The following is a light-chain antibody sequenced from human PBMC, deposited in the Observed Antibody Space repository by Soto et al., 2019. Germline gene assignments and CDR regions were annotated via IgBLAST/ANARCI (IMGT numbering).Light chain of an antibody. V-gene: IGLV2-14*01. J-gene: IGLJ1*01. CDR2: EVS. Sequence: QSVLTQPASVSGSPGQSITISCTGTSSDVGGYNYVSWYQQQAGKAPKLKIHEVSNRPSGVSNRFSGSKSGNTASLTISGLQAEDEADYYCDSYTSSRAYVFGIGTKLTVL. CDR1: SSDVGGYNY. CDR3: DSYTSSRAYV.